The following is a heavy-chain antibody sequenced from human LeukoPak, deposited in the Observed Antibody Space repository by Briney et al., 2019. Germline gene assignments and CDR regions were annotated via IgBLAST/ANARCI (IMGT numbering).Heavy chain of an antibody. D-gene: IGHD2-2*01. CDR2: IYCSGST. V-gene: IGHV4-30-4*08. CDR3: ARVDIVVVPAAIMGYYYYMDV. CDR1: GGSISSGDYY. Sequence: PSETLSLTCTVSGGSISSGDYYWSWIRQPPGKGLEWIGYIYCSGSTYYNPALKSRVTISVDTSKNQFSLKLSSVTTADTAVYYCARVDIVVVPAAIMGYYYYMDVWGKGTTVTVSS. J-gene: IGHJ6*03.